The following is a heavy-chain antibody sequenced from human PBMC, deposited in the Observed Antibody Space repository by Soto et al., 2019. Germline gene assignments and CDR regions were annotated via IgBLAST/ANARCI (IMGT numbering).Heavy chain of an antibody. V-gene: IGHV3-30*18. D-gene: IGHD2-15*01. CDR1: GFTFSNFG. CDR2: ISSDGSDK. CDR3: AKGSEVARQELDY. Sequence: QVQLVESGGGVVQPGRSLRLSCAASGFTFSNFGMHWVRQAPGKGLEWVAVISSDGSDKYYSDSVKGRFTISRDNSKNTLFLQMNSLRVEDTAVYYCAKGSEVARQELDYWGQGTLVTVYS. J-gene: IGHJ4*02.